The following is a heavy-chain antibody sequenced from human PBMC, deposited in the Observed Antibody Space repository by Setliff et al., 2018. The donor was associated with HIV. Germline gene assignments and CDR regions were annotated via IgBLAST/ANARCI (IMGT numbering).Heavy chain of an antibody. Sequence: GGSLRLSCAASGFTFSNYAMSWVRQAPGKGLEWVSGISGSAGTTYYADSVKGRFTISRDNSKNTLYLQMNSLRAEDTAVYYCAKDHATSRLFTPHLDYRGQGALVTVSS. CDR3: AKDHATSRLFTPHLDY. V-gene: IGHV3-23*01. CDR2: ISGSAGTT. J-gene: IGHJ4*02. D-gene: IGHD2-2*01. CDR1: GFTFSNYA.